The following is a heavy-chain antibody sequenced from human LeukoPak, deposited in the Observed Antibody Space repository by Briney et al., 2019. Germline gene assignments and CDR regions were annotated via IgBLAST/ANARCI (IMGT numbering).Heavy chain of an antibody. CDR3: ARASRINIFGVCNQ. CDR2: IKPNTGGT. D-gene: IGHD3-3*01. CDR1: GYTFTGYF. Sequence: ASVKVSCKASGYTFTGYFMHWVRQSPGQGLEWVGWIKPNTGGTNYAQKFQGRFTMTRDTSISTAYMELSRLRSDDTAVYYWARASRINIFGVCNQWGQETLVTVSS. J-gene: IGHJ4*02. V-gene: IGHV1-2*02.